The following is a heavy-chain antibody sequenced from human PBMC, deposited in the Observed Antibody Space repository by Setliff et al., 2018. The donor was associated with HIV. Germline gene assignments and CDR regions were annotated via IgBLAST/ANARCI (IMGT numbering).Heavy chain of an antibody. CDR3: ATGRDSSGYYLLADY. CDR1: GYSFARYG. CDR2: INPNSGGT. J-gene: IGHJ4*02. Sequence: ASVKVSCKASGYSFARYGLSWVRQAPGQGLEWMGWINPNSGGTIYAQKFQDRVTMTRDTSSSTAYMELSRLRSDDTAVYYCATGRDSSGYYLLADYWGRGTLVTVSS. D-gene: IGHD3-22*01. V-gene: IGHV1-2*02.